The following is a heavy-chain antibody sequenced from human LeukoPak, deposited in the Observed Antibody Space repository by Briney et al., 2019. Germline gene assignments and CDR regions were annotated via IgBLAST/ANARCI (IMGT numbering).Heavy chain of an antibody. CDR3: ARDPDYGGNSGVEAEGFDY. J-gene: IGHJ4*02. D-gene: IGHD4-23*01. CDR2: ISWNSGSI. CDR1: GFTFDDYA. Sequence: PGGSLRLSCAASGFTFDDYAMHWVRQAPGKGLEWVSGISWNSGSIGYADSVKGRFTISRDNAKNSLYLQMNSLRAEDTAVYYCARDPDYGGNSGVEAEGFDYWGQGTLVTVSS. V-gene: IGHV3-9*01.